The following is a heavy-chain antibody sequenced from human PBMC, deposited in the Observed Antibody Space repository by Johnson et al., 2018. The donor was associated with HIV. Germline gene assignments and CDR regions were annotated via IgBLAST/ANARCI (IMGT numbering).Heavy chain of an antibody. J-gene: IGHJ3*02. CDR1: GFTFSSYP. D-gene: IGHD5-18*01. Sequence: QVQLVESGGGVVHPWRSLGLSCAASGFTFSSYPLHWVRQAPGKGLEWVAFISYDGIKTYYADSVKGRFTVSRDNSKNTLYLQMNNLRADDTAVYYCARLPSGYSRDSFNIWGQGTMVTVSS. CDR3: ARLPSGYSRDSFNI. V-gene: IGHV3-30*01. CDR2: ISYDGIKT.